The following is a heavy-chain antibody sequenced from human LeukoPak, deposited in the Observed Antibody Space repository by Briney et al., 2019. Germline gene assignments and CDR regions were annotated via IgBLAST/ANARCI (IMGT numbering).Heavy chain of an antibody. D-gene: IGHD1-14*01. CDR2: INHSGST. Sequence: PSETLSLTCTVSGDSISSSTYYWSWIRQPPGKGLEWIGEINHSGSTNYNPSLKSRVTISVDTSKNQFTLKLSSVTAADTAVYYRPTHSTGGRFDPWGRGTLVTVSS. CDR3: PTHSTGGRFDP. CDR1: GDSISSSTYY. V-gene: IGHV4-34*01. J-gene: IGHJ5*02.